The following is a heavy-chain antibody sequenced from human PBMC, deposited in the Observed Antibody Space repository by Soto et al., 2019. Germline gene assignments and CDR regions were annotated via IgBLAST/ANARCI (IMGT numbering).Heavy chain of an antibody. CDR2: IYYSGST. CDR3: ARGGHCSGGSCYTYFDY. D-gene: IGHD2-15*01. Sequence: PSETLSLTCTVSGGSISSYYWSWIRQPPGKGLEWIGYIYYSGSTNYNPSLKSRVTISVDTSKNQFSLKLSSVTAADTAVYYRARGGHCSGGSCYTYFDYWGQGTLVTVSS. CDR1: GGSISSYY. V-gene: IGHV4-59*08. J-gene: IGHJ4*02.